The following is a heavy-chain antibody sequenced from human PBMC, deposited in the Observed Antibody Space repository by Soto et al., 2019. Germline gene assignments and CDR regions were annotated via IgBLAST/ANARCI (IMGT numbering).Heavy chain of an antibody. CDR3: AGAPNWVTDF. Sequence: GGSLRLSCAASGFTFSSYEMTWVRQAPGKGLEWLSYISSSGYTIYYADSVKGRFTISRDNAKNPLYLQMNSLRVEDTAVYYCAGAPNWVTDFWGQGTLVTVSS. D-gene: IGHD7-27*01. CDR1: GFTFSSYE. J-gene: IGHJ4*02. V-gene: IGHV3-48*03. CDR2: ISSSGYTI.